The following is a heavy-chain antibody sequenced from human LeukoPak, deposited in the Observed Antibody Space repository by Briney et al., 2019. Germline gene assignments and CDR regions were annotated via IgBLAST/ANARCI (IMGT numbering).Heavy chain of an antibody. J-gene: IGHJ4*02. D-gene: IGHD4-17*01. Sequence: GASVKVSCKASGYTFTNYHMNWVRQAPGQGLEWMGMINPSGGSTTNAQKFQGRVIMTRDMSTSTVYMELSSLRSEDTAVYFCARYGHSPFFDYWGQGTLVIVSS. CDR2: INPSGGST. CDR3: ARYGHSPFFDY. V-gene: IGHV1-46*01. CDR1: GYTFTNYH.